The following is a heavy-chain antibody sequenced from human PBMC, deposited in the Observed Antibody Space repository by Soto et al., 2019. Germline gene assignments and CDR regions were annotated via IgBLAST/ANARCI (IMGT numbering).Heavy chain of an antibody. J-gene: IGHJ4*02. CDR3: ARDIAWGYYDSSGYPPPFDY. CDR2: ISSSSSTI. D-gene: IGHD3-22*01. Sequence: GGSLRLSCAASGFTFSSYSMNWVRQAPGKGLEWVSYISSSSSTIYYADSVKGRFTVSRDNAKNSLYLQMNSLRDEDTAVYYCARDIAWGYYDSSGYPPPFDYWGQGTLVTVSS. CDR1: GFTFSSYS. V-gene: IGHV3-48*02.